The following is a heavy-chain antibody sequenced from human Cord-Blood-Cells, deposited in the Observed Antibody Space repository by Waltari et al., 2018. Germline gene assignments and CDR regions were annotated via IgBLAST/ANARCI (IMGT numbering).Heavy chain of an antibody. CDR3: ASTSQLGNFDY. CDR1: GGTFSSYA. Sequence: QVQLVQSGAEVKKPGSSVKVSCKASGGTFSSYAISWVRQAPGQGLEWMGRIIPILGIANYAQKFQGRVTITADKSTSTAYMELSILRSEDTAVYYCASTSQLGNFDYWGQGTLVTVSS. D-gene: IGHD7-27*01. J-gene: IGHJ4*02. CDR2: IIPILGIA. V-gene: IGHV1-69*09.